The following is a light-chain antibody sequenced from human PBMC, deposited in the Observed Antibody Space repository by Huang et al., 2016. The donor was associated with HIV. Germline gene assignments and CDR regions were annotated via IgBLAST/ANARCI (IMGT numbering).Light chain of an antibody. CDR2: GAS. V-gene: IGKV3-20*01. J-gene: IGKJ1*01. Sequence: EIVLTQSPGPLSLSPGERATLSCRASQSVSSSYLAWFQQKPGQAPRLIIYGASNRATGIPDRFSGSGSGTDFTLTISRLEPEDFAVYYCHHYGSSSWTFGQGTKVEVK. CDR1: QSVSSSY. CDR3: HHYGSSSWT.